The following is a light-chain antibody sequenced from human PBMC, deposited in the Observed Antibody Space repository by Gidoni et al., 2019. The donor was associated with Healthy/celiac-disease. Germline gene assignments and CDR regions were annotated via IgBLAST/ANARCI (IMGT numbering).Light chain of an antibody. J-gene: IGKJ1*01. CDR3: QQYNNWLWT. CDR1: QSVRRN. V-gene: IGKV3-15*01. CDR2: GAS. Sequence: IVLTQSPAPLSVSPGERATLSCRASQSVRRNLAWYQQKPGQAPRLLLYGASTRATGSPARVSGRGSGTEFTLTISSLQSEDFAVYYFQQYNNWLWTFGQGTKVEIK.